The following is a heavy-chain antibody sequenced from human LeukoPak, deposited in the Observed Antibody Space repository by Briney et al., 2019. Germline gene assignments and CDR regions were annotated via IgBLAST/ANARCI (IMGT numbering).Heavy chain of an antibody. CDR3: TRDLSTMGELLFSYFDY. J-gene: IGHJ4*02. V-gene: IGHV3-49*02. Sequence: GRFTISRDDSKSIAYLQMNSLKTEDTAVYYCTRDLSTMGELLFSYFDYWGQGTLVTVSS. D-gene: IGHD1-26*01.